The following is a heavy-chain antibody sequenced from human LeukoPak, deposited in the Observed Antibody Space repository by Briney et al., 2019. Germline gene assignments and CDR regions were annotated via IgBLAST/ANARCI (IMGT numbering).Heavy chain of an antibody. D-gene: IGHD7-27*01. CDR1: GFTFSSYG. CDR2: ISYDGSNK. CDR3: AKRPGDNTPFDY. Sequence: PGRSLRLSCAASGFTFSSYGMHWVRQAPGKGLERVAVISYDGSNKYYADSVKGRFTISRDNSKNTLYLQMNSLRAGDTAVYYCAKRPGDNTPFDYWGQGTLVTVSS. J-gene: IGHJ4*02. V-gene: IGHV3-30*18.